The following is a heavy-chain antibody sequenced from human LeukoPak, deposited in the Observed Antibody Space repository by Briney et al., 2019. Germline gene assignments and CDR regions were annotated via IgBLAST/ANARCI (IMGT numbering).Heavy chain of an antibody. CDR1: GGSISSSSYY. V-gene: IGHV4-39*01. Sequence: SETLSLTCTVSGGSISSSSYYWGWIRQPPGKGLEWIGSIYYSGSTYYNPSLKSRVTISVDTSKNQFSLKLSSVTAADTAVYYCARHSQSRYVWGSYRGDGMDVWGQGTTVTVSS. D-gene: IGHD3-16*02. J-gene: IGHJ6*02. CDR3: ARHSQSRYVWGSYRGDGMDV. CDR2: IYYSGST.